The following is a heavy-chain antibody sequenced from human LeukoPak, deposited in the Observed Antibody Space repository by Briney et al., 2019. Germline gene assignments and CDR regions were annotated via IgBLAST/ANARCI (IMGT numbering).Heavy chain of an antibody. V-gene: IGHV4-4*07. J-gene: IGHJ1*01. CDR2: IYTSGST. D-gene: IGHD6-13*01. CDR1: GGSISSYC. Sequence: SETLSLTCTVSGGSISSYCWSWIRQPAGKGLEWIGRIYTSGSTNYNPSLKSRVTMSVDTSKNQFSLKLSSVTAADTAVYYCARDSYSSSWYSGEYFQHWGQGTLVTVSS. CDR3: ARDSYSSSWYSGEYFQH.